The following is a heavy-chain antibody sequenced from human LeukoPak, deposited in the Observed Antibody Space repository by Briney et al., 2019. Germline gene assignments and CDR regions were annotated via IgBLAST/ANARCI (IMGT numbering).Heavy chain of an antibody. CDR1: GFLFHDYY. D-gene: IGHD2-21*02. J-gene: IGHJ5*01. V-gene: IGHV3-11*05. CDR2: ITSESIPQ. CDR3: ARGGCGGGNCYSGTGWFES. Sequence: GGSLRLSCEASGFLFHDYYMSWVRQAPGKGLEWIAYITSESIPQYSESVRGRFTISRDNAQSSVSLQMDSLRAEDTAVYYCARGGCGGGNCYSGTGWFESWGQGALVIVS.